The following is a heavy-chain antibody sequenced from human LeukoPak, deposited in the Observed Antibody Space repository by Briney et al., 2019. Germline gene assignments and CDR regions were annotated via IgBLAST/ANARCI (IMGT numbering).Heavy chain of an antibody. CDR3: ARVGLPGTVDI. V-gene: IGHV4-59*01. Sequence: SETLSLTCTVSGGSISSYYWSWIRQPPGKGLEWIGYIYYSGNTNYNPSLKSRLTISIDTSKNQFSLVLSSVTAADTAIYYCARVGLPGTVDIWGQGTMVTVSS. J-gene: IGHJ3*02. D-gene: IGHD3-10*01. CDR1: GGSISSYY. CDR2: IYYSGNT.